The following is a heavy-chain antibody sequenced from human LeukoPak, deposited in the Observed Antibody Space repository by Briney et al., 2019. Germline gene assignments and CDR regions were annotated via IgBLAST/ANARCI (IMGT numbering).Heavy chain of an antibody. Sequence: KPGGSLRLSCAASGFTFSDYYMSWIRQAPGKGLEWVSYISDSSSSTNYADPVKGRFTISRDNAKNSLYLQMNSLRAEDTAVYYCARAQCSGSSTSDYWGQGTLVTVSS. V-gene: IGHV3-11*05. CDR3: ARAQCSGSSTSDY. CDR2: ISDSSSST. J-gene: IGHJ4*02. CDR1: GFTFSDYY. D-gene: IGHD1-26*01.